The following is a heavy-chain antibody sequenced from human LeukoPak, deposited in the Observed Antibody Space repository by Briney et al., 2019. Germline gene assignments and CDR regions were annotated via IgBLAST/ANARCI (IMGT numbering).Heavy chain of an antibody. D-gene: IGHD3-3*01. Sequence: GGSLRLSCAASGFTLRSYWMHWVRQAPGKGLVWFSRINTEGTSTTYADFVKGRFTISRDNAKNTLYLQMNSLRAEDTAVYYCARDYDRYYMDVWGKGTTVTVSS. V-gene: IGHV3-74*01. J-gene: IGHJ6*03. CDR3: ARDYDRYYMDV. CDR1: GFTLRSYW. CDR2: INTEGTST.